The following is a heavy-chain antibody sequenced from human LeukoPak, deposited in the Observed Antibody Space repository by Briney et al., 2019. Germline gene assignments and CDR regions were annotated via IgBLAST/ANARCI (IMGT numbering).Heavy chain of an antibody. CDR2: INHSGST. CDR3: ARGLYPVACYAFDI. D-gene: IGHD6-19*01. Sequence: SETLSLTCAVYGGSFSGYYWSWIRQPPGKGLEWIGEINHSGSTNYNPSLKSRVTISVDTSKNQFSLKLSSVTAADTAVYYCARGLYPVACYAFDIWGQGTMVTVSS. CDR1: GGSFSGYY. V-gene: IGHV4-34*01. J-gene: IGHJ3*02.